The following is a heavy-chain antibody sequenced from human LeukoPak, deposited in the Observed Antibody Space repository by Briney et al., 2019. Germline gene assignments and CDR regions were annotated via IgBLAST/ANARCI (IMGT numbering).Heavy chain of an antibody. J-gene: IGHJ4*02. D-gene: IGHD6-19*01. CDR1: GFTFTDHY. V-gene: IGHV4-34*01. CDR3: ARVSVAGEIDY. CDR2: INHSGST. Sequence: LRLSCAASGFTFTDHYMTWIRQPPGKGLEWIGEINHSGSTNYNPSLKSRVTISVDTSKNQFSLKLSSVTAADTAVYYCARVSVAGEIDYWGQGTLVTVSS.